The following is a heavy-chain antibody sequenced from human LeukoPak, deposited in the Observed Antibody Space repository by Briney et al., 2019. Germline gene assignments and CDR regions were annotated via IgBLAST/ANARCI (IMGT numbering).Heavy chain of an antibody. CDR1: GFTFSSYA. CDR2: ISGSGGST. CDR3: AKDGYCSGGSCSRPSYYYYGMDV. Sequence: GGSLRLSCAASGFTFSSYAMSWVRQAPGKGLEWVSAISGSGGSTYYADSVKGRFTISRDNSKNTLYLQMNSLRAEDTAVYYCAKDGYCSGGSCSRPSYYYYGMDVWGQGTTVSVSS. D-gene: IGHD2-15*01. V-gene: IGHV3-23*01. J-gene: IGHJ6*02.